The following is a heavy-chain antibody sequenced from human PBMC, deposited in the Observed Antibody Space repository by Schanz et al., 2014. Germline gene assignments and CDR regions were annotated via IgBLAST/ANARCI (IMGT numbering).Heavy chain of an antibody. V-gene: IGHV3-21*04. CDR3: AKARRKSNCSGGRCFHYSYYGMDV. J-gene: IGHJ6*02. D-gene: IGHD2-15*01. CDR2: ISSSGSYI. CDR1: EFTFSSYK. Sequence: EVQLVESGGGLVKPGGSLRLSCEASEFTFSSYKMNWVRQAPGKGLEWVSSISSSGSYIHYADSVKGRFTISRDNAKNTLYLQMNSLRAEDTAVFYCAKARRKSNCSGGRCFHYSYYGMDVWGQGTLVTVSS.